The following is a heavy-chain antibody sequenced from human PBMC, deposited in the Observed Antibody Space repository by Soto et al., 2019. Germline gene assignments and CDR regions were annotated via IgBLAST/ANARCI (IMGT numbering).Heavy chain of an antibody. V-gene: IGHV3-33*01. CDR2: VWYDRSNK. Sequence: PGGSLRLSCAASGFTFSIYGMHWVRQAPGKGLKWVEVVWYDRSNKYYADTVKGRFTISRDSSKNTLNLQMKSLRAEDTAVYYCARATAEYTYADAVDYWGRGTLVTVSS. CDR3: ARATAEYTYADAVDY. D-gene: IGHD5-18*01. J-gene: IGHJ4*02. CDR1: GFTFSIYG.